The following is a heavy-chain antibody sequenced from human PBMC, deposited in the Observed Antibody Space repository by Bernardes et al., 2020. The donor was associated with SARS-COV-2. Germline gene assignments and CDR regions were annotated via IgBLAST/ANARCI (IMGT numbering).Heavy chain of an antibody. V-gene: IGHV1-2*02. CDR2: INPNSGGT. D-gene: IGHD3-3*01. CDR1: GYTFTGYY. CDR3: VRDLGYTIFGVVIEDAFDI. Sequence: ASVKVSCKASGYTFTGYYMHWVRQAPGQGLEWMGWINPNSGGTNYAQKFQGRVTMTRDTSISTAYMELSRLRSDDTAVYYCVRDLGYTIFGVVIEDAFDIWGQGTMVTVSS. J-gene: IGHJ3*02.